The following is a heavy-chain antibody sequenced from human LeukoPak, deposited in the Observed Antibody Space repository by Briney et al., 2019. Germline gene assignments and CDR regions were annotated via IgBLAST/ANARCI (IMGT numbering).Heavy chain of an antibody. J-gene: IGHJ4*02. Sequence: PGGSLRLSCAASGFTFSAYAMSWVRQAPGKRLEWVSTISGSGSSTYYADSVQGRFTISRDNSKNTLYLQMNSLRAEDTAVYYCASPRRGYCSGGSCYVFDYWGQGTLVTVSS. CDR3: ASPRRGYCSGGSCYVFDY. V-gene: IGHV3-23*01. CDR2: ISGSGSST. D-gene: IGHD2-15*01. CDR1: GFTFSAYA.